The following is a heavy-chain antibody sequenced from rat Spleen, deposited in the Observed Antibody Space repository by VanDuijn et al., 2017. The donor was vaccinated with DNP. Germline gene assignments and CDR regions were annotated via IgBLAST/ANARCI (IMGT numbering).Heavy chain of an antibody. CDR3: ARYNSRGYFDY. CDR2: IWSAGST. CDR1: GFSLTRYS. V-gene: IGHV2-15*01. J-gene: IGHJ2*01. Sequence: QVQLKESGPGLVQPSQTLSLTCTVSGFSLTRYSISWVRLPPGKGLEWIGAIWSAGSTDYNSTLTSRLSISRDTSKSQVLLRMNSLQTEDTAIYFCARYNSRGYFDYWGQGVMVTVSS. D-gene: IGHD4-4*01.